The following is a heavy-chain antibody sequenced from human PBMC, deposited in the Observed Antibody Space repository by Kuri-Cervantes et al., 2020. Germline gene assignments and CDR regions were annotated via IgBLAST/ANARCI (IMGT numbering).Heavy chain of an antibody. D-gene: IGHD3-22*01. J-gene: IGHJ4*02. CDR1: GGSISSGDYY. V-gene: IGHV4-30-4*01. CDR2: IYYSGST. Sequence: SETLSLTCTVSGGSISSGDYYWSWIRQPPGKGLEWIGYIYYSGSTYYNPSLKCRVTISVDTSKNQFSLKLSSVTAADTAVYYCARDYYDSSGYEGEWGQGTLVTVSS. CDR3: ARDYYDSSGYEGE.